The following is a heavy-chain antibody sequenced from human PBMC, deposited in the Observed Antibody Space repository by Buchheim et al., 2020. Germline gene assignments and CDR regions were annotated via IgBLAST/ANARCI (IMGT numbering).Heavy chain of an antibody. Sequence: QVQLQQWGAGLLKPSETLSLTCAVYGGSFSGYYWSWIRQPPGKGLEWIGEINNSGSTNYNPSLKSRVTISVDTSKNQFSMKLSSVTAADTAVYYCARERIRGSYFRYYFDYWGQGTL. D-gene: IGHD1-26*01. CDR1: GGSFSGYY. CDR3: ARERIRGSYFRYYFDY. CDR2: INNSGST. J-gene: IGHJ4*02. V-gene: IGHV4-34*01.